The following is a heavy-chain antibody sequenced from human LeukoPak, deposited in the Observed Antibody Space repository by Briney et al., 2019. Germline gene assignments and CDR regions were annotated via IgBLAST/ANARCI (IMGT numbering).Heavy chain of an antibody. CDR3: AKDLWFGELRGTYDY. J-gene: IGHJ4*02. CDR1: GFTFSNYA. D-gene: IGHD3-10*01. CDR2: ISGSGAYT. Sequence: AGGSLRLSCAASGFTFSNYAMSWVRQAPGKGLEWVSAISGSGAYTYYADSVKGRFTISRDNSKNTLHPQMNSLRAEGTAVYYCAKDLWFGELRGTYDYWGQGTLVTVSS. V-gene: IGHV3-23*01.